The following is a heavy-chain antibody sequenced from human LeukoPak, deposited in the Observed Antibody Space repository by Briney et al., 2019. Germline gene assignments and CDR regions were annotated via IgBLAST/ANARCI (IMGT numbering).Heavy chain of an antibody. D-gene: IGHD2-2*01. Sequence: GGSLRLSCAASGFTLSTYWFHWVRDPPGEGLVWVSRVSAGGWDTIYADSVRGRFIISRDNAKNTLYLQLNSLRADDRAVFYCARGCHLTRCPADIWGQGATVTLS. CDR3: ARGCHLTRCPADI. CDR2: VSAGGWDT. J-gene: IGHJ3*02. CDR1: GFTLSTYW. V-gene: IGHV3-74*01.